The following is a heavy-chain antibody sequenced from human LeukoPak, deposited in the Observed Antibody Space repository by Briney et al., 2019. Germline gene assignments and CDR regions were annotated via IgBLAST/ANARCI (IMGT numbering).Heavy chain of an antibody. V-gene: IGHV3-74*01. CDR3: AREGGGYNNRGFDY. J-gene: IGHJ4*02. D-gene: IGHD5-24*01. CDR1: GFTFSSHW. Sequence: GGSLRLSCGASGFTFSSHWMHWVRQAPGKGLVWVSRIKRDGSSTDYADSVKGRFTISRDNAKNSLYLQMNSLRAEDTAVYYCAREGGGYNNRGFDYWGQGTLVTVSS. CDR2: IKRDGSST.